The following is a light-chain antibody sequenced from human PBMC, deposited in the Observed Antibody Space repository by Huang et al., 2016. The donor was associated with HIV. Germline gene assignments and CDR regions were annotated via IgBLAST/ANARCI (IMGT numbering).Light chain of an antibody. CDR1: QNINSD. J-gene: IGKJ1*01. Sequence: DIQMTQSPSSLSASVGDRVTINCRASQNINSDLNWYQQNPGKAPTLLIYITSNLASAAPSRFSGSGSGTDFTLTITTLQPEDLATYFCQQSHSTPWTFGLGTKV. CDR2: ITS. CDR3: QQSHSTPWT. V-gene: IGKV1-39*01.